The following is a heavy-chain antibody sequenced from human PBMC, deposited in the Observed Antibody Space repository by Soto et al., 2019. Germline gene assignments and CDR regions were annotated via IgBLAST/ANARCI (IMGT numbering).Heavy chain of an antibody. CDR2: IIPIFGTA. V-gene: IGHV1-69*13. J-gene: IGHJ6*02. Sequence: ASVKVSCKASGGTFSSYAISWVRQAPGQGLEWMGGIIPIFGTANYAQKFQGRVTITADESTSTAYMELSSLRSEDTAVYYCARDRGSYSNYGWRDYGMDVWGQGTTVTVSS. CDR3: ARDRGSYSNYGWRDYGMDV. CDR1: GGTFSSYA. D-gene: IGHD4-4*01.